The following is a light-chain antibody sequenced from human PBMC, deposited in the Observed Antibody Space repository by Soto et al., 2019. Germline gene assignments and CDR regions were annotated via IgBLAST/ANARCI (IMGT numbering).Light chain of an antibody. Sequence: EVVLTQSPDTLSLSPGEGATLSCRASQSSFDSYLAWFQQKPGQAPRLLIYAGSTRPTGIPDRFSGSRSGTDFTLTISRLEPEDAAVYYCHQYGNSPWTLGQGTKVDI. CDR1: QSSFDSY. CDR3: HQYGNSPWT. V-gene: IGKV3-20*01. J-gene: IGKJ1*01. CDR2: AGS.